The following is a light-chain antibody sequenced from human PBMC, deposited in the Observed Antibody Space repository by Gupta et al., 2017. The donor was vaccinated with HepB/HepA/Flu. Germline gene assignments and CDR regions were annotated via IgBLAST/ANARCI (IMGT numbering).Light chain of an antibody. Sequence: HSALTQPASVSGSPGQSITISSTGSSGDLGTCNSVSWYQQSPGTAPKLLIYDVTNRPSGVADRFSGSKYGNTAAMTITGLQAEEDGYYYCSSCTTGRNIVVFGGGTKLTVL. J-gene: IGLJ2*01. CDR1: SGDLGTCNS. V-gene: IGLV2-14*03. CDR3: SSCTTGRNIVV. CDR2: DVT.